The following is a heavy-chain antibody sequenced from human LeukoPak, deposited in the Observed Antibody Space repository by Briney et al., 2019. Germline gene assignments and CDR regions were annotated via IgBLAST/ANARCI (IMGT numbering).Heavy chain of an antibody. CDR1: GFTFSSYA. CDR2: ISGSGGST. J-gene: IGHJ4*02. V-gene: IGHV3-23*01. D-gene: IGHD2-2*01. CDR3: ARDYPAPVIVVVPAAPLEGANFDY. Sequence: PGGSLRLSCAASGFTFSSYAMSWVRQAPGKGLEWVSAISGSGGSTYYADSVKGRFTISRDNSKNTLYLQMNSLRAEDTAVYYCARDYPAPVIVVVPAAPLEGANFDYRGQGTLVTVSS.